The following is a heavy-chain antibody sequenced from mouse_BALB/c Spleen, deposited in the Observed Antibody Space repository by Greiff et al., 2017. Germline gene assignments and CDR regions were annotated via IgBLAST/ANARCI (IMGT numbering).Heavy chain of an antibody. V-gene: IGHV1S81*02. CDR2: INPSNGRT. D-gene: IGHD3-3*01. CDR1: GYTFTSYW. J-gene: IGHJ3*01. CDR3: ARLGQLGFAY. Sequence: QVQLQQPGAELVKPGASVKLSCKASGYTFTSYWMHWVKQRPGQGLEWIGEINPSNGRTNYNEKFKSKATLTVDKSSSTAYMQLSSLTSEDSAVYYCARLGQLGFAYWGQGTLVTVSA.